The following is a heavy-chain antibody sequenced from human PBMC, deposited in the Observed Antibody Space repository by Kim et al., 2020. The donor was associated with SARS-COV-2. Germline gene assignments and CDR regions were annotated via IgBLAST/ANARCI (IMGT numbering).Heavy chain of an antibody. CDR3: AKDSYDSSGYYDDAFDI. CDR1: GFTFSSYA. Sequence: GGSLRLSCAASGFTFSSYAMSWVRQAPGKGLEWVSAISGSGGSTYYADSVKGRFTISRDNSKNTLYLQMNSLRAEDTAVYYCAKDSYDSSGYYDDAFDIWGQGTMVTVSS. D-gene: IGHD3-22*01. J-gene: IGHJ3*02. CDR2: ISGSGGST. V-gene: IGHV3-23*01.